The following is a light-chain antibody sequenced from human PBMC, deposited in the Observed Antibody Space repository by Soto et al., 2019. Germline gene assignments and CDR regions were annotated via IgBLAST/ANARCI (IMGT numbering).Light chain of an antibody. CDR2: DTS. V-gene: IGKV3-15*01. J-gene: IGKJ2*01. Sequence: EVVMTQSPATLSVSPGEGVTLSCRASQGIGDTLAWYQHKPGQTPRLLIYDTSTRATGVPARFGGGRSGPEFTLTTTSLQFKDLEIYYWQLYNSGPYTSGGGTKLESK. CDR3: QLYNSGPYT. CDR1: QGIGDT.